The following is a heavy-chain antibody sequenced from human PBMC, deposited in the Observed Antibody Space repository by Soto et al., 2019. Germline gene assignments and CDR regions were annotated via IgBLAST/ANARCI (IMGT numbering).Heavy chain of an antibody. CDR2: ISGSGDSANGDRT. V-gene: IGHV3-23*01. Sequence: EVQLLESGGGLVQPGGSLRLSCAASGFSFISYAMSWVRQAPGKGLEWVSSISGSGDSANGDRTYYADSVRGRFSISRDNSKKTLYLQMSSLRADDSAVYFCARGSKDSYPGSRIFDFWGRGTLVTVSS. J-gene: IGHJ4*02. D-gene: IGHD3-10*01. CDR3: ARGSKDSYPGSRIFDF. CDR1: GFSFISYA.